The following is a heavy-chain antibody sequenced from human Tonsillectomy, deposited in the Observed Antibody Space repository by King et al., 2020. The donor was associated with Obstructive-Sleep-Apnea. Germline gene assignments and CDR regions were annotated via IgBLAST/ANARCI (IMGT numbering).Heavy chain of an antibody. CDR1: GCALSSSSYY. D-gene: IGHD6-6*01. CDR2: IYYSWRT. V-gene: IGHV4-39*07. CDR3: ASLEASYDY. Sequence: LQLQESGPGLVKPSETLSLTCTVSGCALSSSSYYWGWIRQPPGKGLEWIGRIYYSWRTSYNPSLKDRVTISVDTSKNQFSLKLSSVTAAATAVYYCASLEASYDYWGQGTLVTVSS. J-gene: IGHJ4*02.